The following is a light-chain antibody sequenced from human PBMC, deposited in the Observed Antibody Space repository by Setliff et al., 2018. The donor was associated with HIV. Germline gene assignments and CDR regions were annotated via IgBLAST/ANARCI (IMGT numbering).Light chain of an antibody. J-gene: IGLJ2*01. V-gene: IGLV2-14*03. Sequence: QSALAQPASVSGSPGQSITIPCTGTSSDVGGYNYVSWYQQHPGKAPKLMIYDVSNRPSGVSNRFSGSKSGNTASLTISGLQAEDEADYYCISCTSSTVVFGGGTKVTVL. CDR3: ISCTSSTVV. CDR2: DVS. CDR1: SSDVGGYNY.